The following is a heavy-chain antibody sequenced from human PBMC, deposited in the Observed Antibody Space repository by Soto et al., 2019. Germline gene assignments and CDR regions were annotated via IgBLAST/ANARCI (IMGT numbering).Heavy chain of an antibody. D-gene: IGHD2-21*02. J-gene: IGHJ4*02. CDR1: GYTFTSYG. V-gene: IGHV1-18*04. Sequence: ASVKVSCKASGYTFTSYGISWVRQAPGQGLEWMGWISAYNGNTNYAQKLQGRVTMTTDTSTSTAYMELRSLRSDDTAVYYCARDCPWVTRVDGDRYSYFDYWGQGTLVTVSS. CDR3: ARDCPWVTRVDGDRYSYFDY. CDR2: ISAYNGNT.